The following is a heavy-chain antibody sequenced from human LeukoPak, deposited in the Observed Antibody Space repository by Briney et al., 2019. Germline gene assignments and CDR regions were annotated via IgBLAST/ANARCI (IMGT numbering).Heavy chain of an antibody. CDR1: GGSLSSAGYY. CDR3: AREGDGSLKFDY. J-gene: IGHJ4*02. Sequence: PSETLSLTCTVSGGSLSSAGYYWSWIRQHPGKGLEWIGYIYFSGSTYYNPSLRSRVTISVDTSKNQFSLKVRSVTAADTAVYYCAREGDGSLKFDYWGQGTLVTVSS. V-gene: IGHV4-31*03. D-gene: IGHD3-10*01. CDR2: IYFSGST.